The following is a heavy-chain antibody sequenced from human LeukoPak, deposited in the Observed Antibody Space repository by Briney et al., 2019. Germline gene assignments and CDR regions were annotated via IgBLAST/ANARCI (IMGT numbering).Heavy chain of an antibody. Sequence: QSGGSLRLSCAASGFTFSSYAMHWVRQAPGKGLEYVPAISSNGGSTYYANSVKGRFTISRDNSKNTLYLQMGSLRAEDMAVYYCARDAYRDRYFDFWGQGTLVTVSS. CDR3: ARDAYRDRYFDF. CDR1: GFTFSSYA. CDR2: ISSNGGST. D-gene: IGHD4-11*01. J-gene: IGHJ4*02. V-gene: IGHV3-64*01.